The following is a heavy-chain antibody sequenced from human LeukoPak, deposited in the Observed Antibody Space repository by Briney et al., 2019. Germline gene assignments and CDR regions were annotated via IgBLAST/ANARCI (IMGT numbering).Heavy chain of an antibody. V-gene: IGHV3-15*01. CDR1: GFTFSNAW. CDR3: TTDGPGYSSSWYVFSYYYFAMDV. Sequence: GGSLRLSCAASGFTFSNAWMSWVRLAPGKGLEWVGRIKSKTDGGTTDYAAPVKGRFTISRDDSKNTLYLQMNSLKTEDTAVYYCTTDGPGYSSSWYVFSYYYFAMDVWGQGTTVTVSS. CDR2: IKSKTDGGTT. D-gene: IGHD6-13*01. J-gene: IGHJ6*02.